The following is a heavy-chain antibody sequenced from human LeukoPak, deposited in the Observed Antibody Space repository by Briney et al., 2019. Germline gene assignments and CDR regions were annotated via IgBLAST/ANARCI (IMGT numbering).Heavy chain of an antibody. J-gene: IGHJ6*03. Sequence: GGSLRLSCTGSGFTFGDYAMSWVRQAPGKGLEWVGFIRSKAYGGTTEYAASVKGRFTISRDDSKSIAYLQMSSLKTEDTAVYYCTRDSGWYDYYYYMDVWGKGTTVTVSS. CDR1: GFTFGDYA. D-gene: IGHD6-19*01. CDR3: TRDSGWYDYYYYMDV. V-gene: IGHV3-49*04. CDR2: IRSKAYGGTT.